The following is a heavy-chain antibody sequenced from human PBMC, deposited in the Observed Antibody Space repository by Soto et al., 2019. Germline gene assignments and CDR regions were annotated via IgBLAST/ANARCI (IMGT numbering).Heavy chain of an antibody. CDR2: CDLYTGKI. J-gene: IGHJ4*02. CDR3: ARSMVRGPFYFDS. D-gene: IGHD3-10*01. V-gene: IGHV1-18*04. Sequence: ASVKVSCKASGYTFTSYGISWVRQAPGQGLEWMGWCDLYTGKIEYAQNFQARVTMTTDTSTNTVYMELRSLRYDDTAVYYCARSMVRGPFYFDSWGQGTLVTVSS. CDR1: GYTFTSYG.